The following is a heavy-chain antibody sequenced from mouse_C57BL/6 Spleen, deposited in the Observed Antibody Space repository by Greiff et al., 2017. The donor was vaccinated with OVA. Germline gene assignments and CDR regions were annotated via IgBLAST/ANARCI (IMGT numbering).Heavy chain of an antibody. V-gene: IGHV1-64*01. Sequence: QVQLKQPGAELVKPGASVKLSCKASGYTFTSYWMHWVKQRPGQGLEWIGMIHPNSGSTNYNEKFKSKATLTVDKSSSTAYMQLSSLTSEDSAVYYCARSPYYGSPYFDYWGQGTTLTVSS. CDR1: GYTFTSYW. D-gene: IGHD1-1*01. CDR3: ARSPYYGSPYFDY. CDR2: IHPNSGST. J-gene: IGHJ2*01.